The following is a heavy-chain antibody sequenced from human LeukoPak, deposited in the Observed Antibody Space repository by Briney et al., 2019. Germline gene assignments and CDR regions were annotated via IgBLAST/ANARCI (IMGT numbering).Heavy chain of an antibody. D-gene: IGHD3-10*01. J-gene: IGHJ5*02. CDR1: GGSISSSDCC. CDR3: ARASGSGNWFDP. V-gene: IGHV4-30-4*01. Sequence: SETLSLTCTVSGGSISSSDCCWSWIRQPPGKGLEWIGYIYYSGSTYYNPSLKSRVTISVDTSKNQFSLKLSSVTAADTAVYYCARASGSGNWFDPWGQGTLVTVSS. CDR2: IYYSGST.